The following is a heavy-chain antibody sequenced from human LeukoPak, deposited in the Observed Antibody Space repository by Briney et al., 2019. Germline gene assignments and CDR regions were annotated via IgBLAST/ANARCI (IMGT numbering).Heavy chain of an antibody. J-gene: IGHJ3*02. CDR3: ARGEWELLGAFDI. CDR1: GYTFTNYD. CDR2: MNPNSGNT. D-gene: IGHD1-26*01. V-gene: IGHV1-8*03. Sequence: ASVKVSCXASGYTFTNYDINWVRQASGQGLEWMGWMNPNSGNTGYAQEFQGRVTITRNTSISTAYMELSSLRSEDTAVYYCARGEWELLGAFDIWGQGTMVTVSS.